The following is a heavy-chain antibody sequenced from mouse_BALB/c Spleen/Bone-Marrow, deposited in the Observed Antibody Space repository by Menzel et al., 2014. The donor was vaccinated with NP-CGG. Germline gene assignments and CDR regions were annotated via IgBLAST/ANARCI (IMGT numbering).Heavy chain of an antibody. D-gene: IGHD4-1*01. CDR3: ARELGRGYYFDY. J-gene: IGHJ2*01. V-gene: IGHV1S130*01. Sequence: VQLQQSGSVLVRPGASVKLSCEASGYTFTSSWMHWAKQRPGQGLEWIGEIHPNSGNTNYNEKFKGKATLTVDTSSSTAYVDLSGLTSEDSAVYYCARELGRGYYFDYWGQGTTLTVSS. CDR1: GYTFTSSW. CDR2: IHPNSGNT.